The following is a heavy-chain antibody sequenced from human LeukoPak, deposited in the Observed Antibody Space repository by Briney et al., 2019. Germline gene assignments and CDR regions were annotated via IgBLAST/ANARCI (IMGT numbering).Heavy chain of an antibody. V-gene: IGHV4-30-4*01. CDR2: IYYSGST. Sequence: PSQTLSLTCTVSGGSISSGDYYWSWIRQPPGKGLGWIGYIYYSGSTYYNPSLKSRVTISVDTSKNQFSLKLSSVTAADTAVYYCARAGITGTAFDYWGQGTLVTVSS. CDR1: GGSISSGDYY. J-gene: IGHJ4*02. CDR3: ARAGITGTAFDY. D-gene: IGHD1-20*01.